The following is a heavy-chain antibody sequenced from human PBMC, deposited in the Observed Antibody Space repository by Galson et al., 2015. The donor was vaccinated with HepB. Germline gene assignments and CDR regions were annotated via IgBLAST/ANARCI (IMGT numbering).Heavy chain of an antibody. CDR1: GSTFTSYG. D-gene: IGHD5-24*01. J-gene: IGHJ4*02. CDR2: ISPYNGNT. Sequence: SVQVSCKASGSTFTSYGICWVRQSPGQGLDWMGWISPYNGNTNYAPMLQGRVTMTTDPSTSTAYMELRSLRSDDTAVYYCATTAGMATNVPGYWGQGTLVNVSS. CDR3: ATTAGMATNVPGY. V-gene: IGHV1-18*04.